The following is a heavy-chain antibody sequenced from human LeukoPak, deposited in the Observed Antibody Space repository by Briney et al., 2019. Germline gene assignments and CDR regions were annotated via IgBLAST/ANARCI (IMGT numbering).Heavy chain of an antibody. Sequence: GGSLRLSCAASGFTFSSYAMSWVRQAPGKGLEWVSAISGSGGSTYYADSVKGRFTISRNNSKNTLYLQMNSLRAEDTAVYYCAKLPHHITYYYDSSGYVFDYWGQGTLVTVSS. CDR1: GFTFSSYA. J-gene: IGHJ4*02. CDR2: ISGSGGST. D-gene: IGHD3-22*01. CDR3: AKLPHHITYYYDSSGYVFDY. V-gene: IGHV3-23*01.